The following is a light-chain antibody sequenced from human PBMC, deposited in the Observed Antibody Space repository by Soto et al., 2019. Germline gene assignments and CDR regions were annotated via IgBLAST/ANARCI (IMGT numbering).Light chain of an antibody. CDR3: SSYTSRSTLV. Sequence: QSVLTQPAFVSGSPGQSITISCTGTNSDVGGYNFVSWYQQHPGKVPKLMIYDVTNRPSGVSHRFSGSKSGTTASLTISGLQADDEADYYCSSYTSRSTLVFGTGTKLTVL. CDR2: DVT. CDR1: NSDVGGYNF. V-gene: IGLV2-14*01. J-gene: IGLJ1*01.